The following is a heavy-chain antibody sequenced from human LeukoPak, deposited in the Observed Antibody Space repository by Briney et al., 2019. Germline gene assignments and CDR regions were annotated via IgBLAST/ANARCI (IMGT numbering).Heavy chain of an antibody. CDR1: GDSIGTYY. D-gene: IGHD6-19*01. Sequence: SETLSLTCTVSGDSIGTYYWSWIRRPPGKGLEWIAHVYYAGITDYNPSLQSRVTISVDPSRNQLSLKLNSVTAADTAVYYCARQGYKSGWYPTFDFWGPGTQVIVSS. J-gene: IGHJ4*02. CDR2: VYYAGIT. CDR3: ARQGYKSGWYPTFDF. V-gene: IGHV4-59*01.